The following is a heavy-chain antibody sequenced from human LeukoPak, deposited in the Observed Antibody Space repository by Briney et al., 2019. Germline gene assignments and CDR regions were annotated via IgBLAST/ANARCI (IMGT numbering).Heavy chain of an antibody. Sequence: GGSLRLSCEGSRYSFDSYAMTWVRQAPGKGLEWVSSINGGGDITYYAEFVKGRFTVSRDNSKNTLFLQMNSLRAEDTAVFYCAKRYGDSTGGFSHFWGQGSLVTVSS. CDR2: INGGGDIT. J-gene: IGHJ4*02. CDR1: RYSFDSYA. CDR3: AKRYGDSTGGFSHF. V-gene: IGHV3-23*01. D-gene: IGHD6-25*01.